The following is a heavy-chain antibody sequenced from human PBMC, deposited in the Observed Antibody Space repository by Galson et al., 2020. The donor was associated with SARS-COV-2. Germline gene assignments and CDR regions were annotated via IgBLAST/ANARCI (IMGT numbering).Heavy chain of an antibody. D-gene: IGHD3-3*01. V-gene: IGHV1-69*13. Sequence: SVKVSCKASGGTFSSYAISWVRQAPGQGLEWMGGIIPIFGTANYAQKFQGRVTITADESTSTAYMELSSLRSEDTAVYYCARAKTTRQYYDFWSGSNWFDPWGQGTLVTVSS. CDR1: GGTFSSYA. CDR3: ARAKTTRQYYDFWSGSNWFDP. J-gene: IGHJ5*02. CDR2: IIPIFGTA.